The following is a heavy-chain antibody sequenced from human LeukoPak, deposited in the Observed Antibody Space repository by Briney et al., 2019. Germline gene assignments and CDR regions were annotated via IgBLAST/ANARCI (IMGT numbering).Heavy chain of an antibody. CDR3: AKQIVVVPAAIDY. Sequence: PGGSLRLSCAASGFTFSSYGMHWVRQAPGKGLEWVAVISYDGSNKYYADSVKGRFTISRDNSKNTLYLQMNSLRAEDTAVYYCAKQIVVVPAAIDYWGQGTLVTVSS. D-gene: IGHD2-2*01. CDR2: ISYDGSNK. V-gene: IGHV3-30*18. J-gene: IGHJ4*02. CDR1: GFTFSSYG.